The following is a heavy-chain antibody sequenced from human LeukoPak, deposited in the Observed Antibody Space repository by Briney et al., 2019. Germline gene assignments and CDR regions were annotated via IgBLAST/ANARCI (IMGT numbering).Heavy chain of an antibody. CDR3: ARRGWQFDS. CDR1: GIVFNHYW. CDR2: IKEDGSEQ. Sequence: PGGSLRLSCASSGIVFNHYWMSWVRQVPGKGLEWVANIKEDGSEQNYVDSVRGRFTISRDNAKNSLYLQMNSLRAGDTAVYYCARRGWQFDSWGQGTLVIVSS. V-gene: IGHV3-7*01. J-gene: IGHJ4*02. D-gene: IGHD6-19*01.